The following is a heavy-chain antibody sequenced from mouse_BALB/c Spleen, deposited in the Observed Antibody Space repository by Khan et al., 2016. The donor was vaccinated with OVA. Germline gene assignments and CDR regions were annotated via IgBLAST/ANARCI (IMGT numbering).Heavy chain of an antibody. J-gene: IGHJ3*01. CDR1: GFTFSSFV. Sequence: EVELVESGGGLVEPGGSLKLSCAASGFTFSSFVMSWVRQTPEKRLEWVATISSAATYTYYPDSIKGRFTISRDNAKNTLYLHMNSLRSDVTAIYYCTIGNYGWFAYWGRGTLVTVST. D-gene: IGHD1-1*02. V-gene: IGHV5-9-1*01. CDR2: ISSAATYT. CDR3: TIGNYGWFAY.